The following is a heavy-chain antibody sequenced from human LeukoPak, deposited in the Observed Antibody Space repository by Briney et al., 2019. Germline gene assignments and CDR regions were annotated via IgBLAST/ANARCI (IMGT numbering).Heavy chain of an antibody. V-gene: IGHV3-49*03. D-gene: IGHD6-19*01. CDR3: TRDRVSSGWSPDY. Sequence: GGSLGLSCTGSGFTFGDYAMSWFRQAPGKGLEWVGFIRGKAYGGTTEYAASVKGRFTILRDDSKSIAYLQMNSLKTEDTAVYYCTRDRVSSGWSPDYWGQGTLVTISS. CDR1: GFTFGDYA. J-gene: IGHJ4*02. CDR2: IRGKAYGGTT.